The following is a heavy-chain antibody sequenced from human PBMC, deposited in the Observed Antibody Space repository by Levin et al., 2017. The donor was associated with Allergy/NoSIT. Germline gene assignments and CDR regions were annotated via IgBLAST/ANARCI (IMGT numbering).Heavy chain of an antibody. CDR2: IKEDGSEK. Sequence: GESLKISCAASGLTFSSYWMTWVRQAPGKGLEWVASIKEDGSEKYYVESVKGRFTISRDNAKNSLYLQMNSLRAEDTAVYYCAIDRTVAYGGPGTMVTVSS. D-gene: IGHD2-21*01. V-gene: IGHV3-7*01. J-gene: IGHJ3*01. CDR3: AIDRTVAY. CDR1: GLTFSSYW.